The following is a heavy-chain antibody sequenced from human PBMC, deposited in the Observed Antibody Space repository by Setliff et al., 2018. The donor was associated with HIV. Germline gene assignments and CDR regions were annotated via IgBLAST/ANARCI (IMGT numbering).Heavy chain of an antibody. Sequence: GGSLRLSCAASGFTFSDYPMNWVRQAPGKGLEWVSHIYPDSNNIDYTDSVKGRFTISRDNAKNSLYLQMNSLRAEDAAVYYCATDLHWAVDYWGQGSLVTVSS. V-gene: IGHV3-48*01. CDR3: ATDLHWAVDY. CDR2: IYPDSNNI. CDR1: GFTFSDYP. J-gene: IGHJ4*02. D-gene: IGHD7-27*01.